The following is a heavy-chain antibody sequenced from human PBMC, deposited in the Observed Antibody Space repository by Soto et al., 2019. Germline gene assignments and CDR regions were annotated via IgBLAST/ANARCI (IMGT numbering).Heavy chain of an antibody. CDR1: GGTFSSYA. CDR2: IIPISGTG. CDR3: ARSQGSSTSLENYYYYYYGMDV. Sequence: QVQLVQSGAEVKKPGSSVKVSCKASGGTFSSYAISWVRQAPGQGLEWMGGIIPISGTGDYAQKVQGRVTITTDESKSTAYMELSSLRSEDTAVYYCARSQGSSTSLENYYYYYYGMDVWGQGTTVTVSS. D-gene: IGHD2-2*01. J-gene: IGHJ6*02. V-gene: IGHV1-69*01.